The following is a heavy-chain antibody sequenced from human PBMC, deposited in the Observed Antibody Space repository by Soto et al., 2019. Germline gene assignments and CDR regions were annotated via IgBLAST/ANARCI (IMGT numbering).Heavy chain of an antibody. CDR1: GGTFSSYS. CDR2: IIPFFGTA. CDR3: ARGGNATDYYDYRPPRAVDI. J-gene: IGHJ3*02. V-gene: IGHV1-69*01. D-gene: IGHD3-22*01. Sequence: QVQLVQSGAEVKKPGSSVKVSCKASGGTFSSYSINWVRQAPGPGLEWMGGIIPFFGTANYGQDCQGRVTMTADESTATASMEQSGLTSDEAAVYFCARGGNATDYYDYRPPRAVDIRGQGTKVTVSS.